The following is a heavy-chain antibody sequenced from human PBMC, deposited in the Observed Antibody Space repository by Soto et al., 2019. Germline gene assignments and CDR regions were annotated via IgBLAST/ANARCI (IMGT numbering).Heavy chain of an antibody. CDR2: INPNSGGT. D-gene: IGHD2-2*01. CDR1: GYTFTGYY. J-gene: IGHJ3*02. Sequence: ASVKVSCKASGYTFTGYYMHWVRQAPGQGLEWMGWINPNSGGTNYAQKFQGWVTMTRDSSITTAYMELSRLRSDDTAVYYCARAQRADCISTSCYGDAFDIWGQGTMVTVSS. CDR3: ARAQRADCISTSCYGDAFDI. V-gene: IGHV1-2*04.